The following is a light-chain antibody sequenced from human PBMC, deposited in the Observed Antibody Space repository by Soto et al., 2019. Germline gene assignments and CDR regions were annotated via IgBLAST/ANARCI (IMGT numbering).Light chain of an antibody. J-gene: IGKJ1*01. Sequence: ETVLTQSPGTLSLSPGEGATLSCRASQSVSSSYLAWYQRKPGQAPRLLIYGASSRATGIPDRFSGSGSGTDFTLTISRLEPEDFAVYYCQQYGSSPWTFGQGTKVEIK. CDR1: QSVSSSY. V-gene: IGKV3-20*01. CDR2: GAS. CDR3: QQYGSSPWT.